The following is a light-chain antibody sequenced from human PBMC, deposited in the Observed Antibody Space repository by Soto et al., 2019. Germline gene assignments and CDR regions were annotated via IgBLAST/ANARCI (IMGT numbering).Light chain of an antibody. CDR2: GAS. Sequence: IVLTQSPGTLSLSPVERATLSCRASQSISNNYLAWYQQTPGQAPRLLIYGASSRATGIPDRFSGSGSATDFTLTISRLEPEDFAVYYCQQYGSSPATCGQGTRREIK. CDR1: QSISNNY. CDR3: QQYGSSPAT. V-gene: IGKV3-20*01. J-gene: IGKJ5*01.